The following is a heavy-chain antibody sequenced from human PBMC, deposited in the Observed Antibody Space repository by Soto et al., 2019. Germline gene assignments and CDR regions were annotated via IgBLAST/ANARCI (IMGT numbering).Heavy chain of an antibody. Sequence: QVQLVQSGAEVKKPGSSVKVSCKDSGGTFSTYSMFWVRQAPGQGLEWMGRIIPMLGIANHAQRFQDRVTITADKSTATAHMALSSLRSEDTALYYCTIGSWSGEAFDIWGQGTMVTVSS. CDR1: GGTFSTYS. D-gene: IGHD6-19*01. V-gene: IGHV1-69*02. CDR3: TIGSWSGEAFDI. J-gene: IGHJ3*02. CDR2: IIPMLGIA.